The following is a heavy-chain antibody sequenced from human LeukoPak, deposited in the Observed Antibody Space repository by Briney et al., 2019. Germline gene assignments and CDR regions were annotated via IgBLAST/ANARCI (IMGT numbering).Heavy chain of an antibody. V-gene: IGHV1-58*02. CDR1: GFTFTSST. D-gene: IGHD5-18*01. Sequence: SVKVSCKASGFTFTSSTMQWVRQARGQRLEWIGWIVVGSGNTNYAQKFQERVTITRDMSTSTAYMELSSLRSEDTAVYYCAAGAGYSYVDAFDIWGQGTMVTVSS. CDR3: AAGAGYSYVDAFDI. J-gene: IGHJ3*02. CDR2: IVVGSGNT.